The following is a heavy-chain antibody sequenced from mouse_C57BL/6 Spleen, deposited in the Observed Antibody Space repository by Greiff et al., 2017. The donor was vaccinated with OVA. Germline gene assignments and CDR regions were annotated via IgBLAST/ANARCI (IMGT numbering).Heavy chain of an antibody. V-gene: IGHV5-16*02. Sequence: EVKLMESEGGLVQPGSSMKLSCTASGFTFSDYYMAWVRQVPEKGLEWVANINYDGSSTYYLDSLKSRFIISRDNAKNILYLQMSSLKSEDTATDYCARRGTPYYFDYWGQGTTLTVSS. CDR2: INYDGSST. CDR1: GFTFSDYY. CDR3: ARRGTPYYFDY. D-gene: IGHD2-14*01. J-gene: IGHJ2*01.